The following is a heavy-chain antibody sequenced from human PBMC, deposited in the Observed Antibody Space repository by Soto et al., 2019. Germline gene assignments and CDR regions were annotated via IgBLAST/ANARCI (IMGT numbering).Heavy chain of an antibody. D-gene: IGHD2-15*01. CDR2: ISYDGSSQ. V-gene: IGHV3-30*04. CDR1: GFTFSSHA. Sequence: HVQLVETGGGVVQPGRSLRLSCAASGFTFSSHAMHWVRQAPGKGLEWVAIISYDGSSQYYADSVKGRFTISRDNSKNTLYLQMNSLRAEDTALYYCAKDRGRYCSGGTCYLFDYWGQGTLVSVSS. CDR3: AKDRGRYCSGGTCYLFDY. J-gene: IGHJ4*02.